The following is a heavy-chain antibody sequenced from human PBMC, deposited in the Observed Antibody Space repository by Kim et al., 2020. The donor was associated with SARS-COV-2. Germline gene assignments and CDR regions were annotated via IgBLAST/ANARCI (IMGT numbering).Heavy chain of an antibody. J-gene: IGHJ4*02. V-gene: IGHV3-74*01. D-gene: IGHD6-13*01. Sequence: YASSVKGRFTISRDNAKNTLYLQMNSLRAEDTAVYYCARVGSSWNPEIDYWGQGTLVTVSS. CDR3: ARVGSSWNPEIDY.